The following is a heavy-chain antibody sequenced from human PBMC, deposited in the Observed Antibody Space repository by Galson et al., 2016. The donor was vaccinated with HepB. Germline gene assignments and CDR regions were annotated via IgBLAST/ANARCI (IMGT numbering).Heavy chain of an antibody. V-gene: IGHV1-46*01. CDR3: ATGDDYISFDY. CDR1: GNYFTTYG. CDR2: INPSGDST. D-gene: IGHD3-9*01. J-gene: IGHJ4*02. Sequence: SVKVSCKAYGNYFTTYGFTWVRQAPGQGLEWMGVINPSGDSTTHAQKFQGRVTMTRDTSTSTILMELSGLRSEDTAVYYCATGDDYISFDYWGQGTLVTVSS.